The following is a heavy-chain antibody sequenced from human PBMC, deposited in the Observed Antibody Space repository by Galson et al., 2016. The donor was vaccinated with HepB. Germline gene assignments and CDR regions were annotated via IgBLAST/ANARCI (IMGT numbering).Heavy chain of an antibody. CDR1: GFTFGSYA. CDR3: ARHLRVGSGAHRDVFDI. Sequence: SLRLSCAASGFTFGSYAMTWVRQAPGKGLTWVPSISPSGWSSHNAASVKGRFTTSRDNSKFTLYLQMNSLRAEDTAVYYCARHLRVGSGAHRDVFDIWGRGTMVSVSS. CDR2: ISPSGWSS. J-gene: IGHJ3*02. D-gene: IGHD4/OR15-4a*01. V-gene: IGHV3-23*01.